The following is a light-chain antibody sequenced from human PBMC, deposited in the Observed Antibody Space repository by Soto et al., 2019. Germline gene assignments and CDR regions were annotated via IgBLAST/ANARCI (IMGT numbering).Light chain of an antibody. J-gene: IGKJ2*01. CDR3: QRYDSYSMYT. CDR1: QSISGW. Sequence: IQMTQSPSTLSASVGDRVTITCRASQSISGWLAWYQQKPGKAPKVLIYDASNLESGVPSRFSGSGSGTEFTLTISSLQPDDFATYYCQRYDSYSMYTFGQGTKLEIK. CDR2: DAS. V-gene: IGKV1-5*01.